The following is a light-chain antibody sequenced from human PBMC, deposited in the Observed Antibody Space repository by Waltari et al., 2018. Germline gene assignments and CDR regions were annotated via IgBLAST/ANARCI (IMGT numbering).Light chain of an antibody. CDR3: EQYNNWPPCT. CDR2: TAS. J-gene: IGKJ2*02. CDR1: HYIGTN. V-gene: IGKV3D-15*01. Sequence: EIVMTQSPATLSVSQGERVTPSFRASHYIGTNLAWYQQKPGQAPRLLIYTASTRATGIPARFSGSGSGTDFTLTISGLQSEDFAVYYCEQYNNWPPCTFGQGTRLEI.